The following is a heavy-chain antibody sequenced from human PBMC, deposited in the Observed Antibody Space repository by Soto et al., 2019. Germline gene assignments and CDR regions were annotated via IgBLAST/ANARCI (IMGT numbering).Heavy chain of an antibody. CDR2: INPKTAAT. J-gene: IGHJ6*02. CDR1: GYTFSDYF. CDR3: ARIKWGLDYYSGMDV. Sequence: QVQLVQSGAEVGKSGASVKVSCKASGYTFSDYFIQWLRQAPGQGLECVAWINPKTAATNYAKKFQDRVTVTSDTSFSTAYLELTRLRPDDTALYYCARIKWGLDYYSGMDVWGQGTAVSVTS. D-gene: IGHD1-26*01. V-gene: IGHV1-2*02.